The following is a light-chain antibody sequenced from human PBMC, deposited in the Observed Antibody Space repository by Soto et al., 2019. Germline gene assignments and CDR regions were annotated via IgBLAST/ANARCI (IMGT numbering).Light chain of an antibody. Sequence: EIVLTQSPGTLSLSPGGTATLSCRASESVASNYLAWYQQKPGQAPRLLVYGASTRATGIPDRFSGSGSGPDFTLSITRLQPEDCAVYFCQQYGSSPWTSGQGTKVDIK. CDR3: QQYGSSPWT. J-gene: IGKJ1*01. CDR2: GAS. V-gene: IGKV3-20*01. CDR1: ESVASNY.